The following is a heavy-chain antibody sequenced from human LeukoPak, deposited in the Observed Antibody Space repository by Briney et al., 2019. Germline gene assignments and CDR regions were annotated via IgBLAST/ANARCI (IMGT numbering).Heavy chain of an antibody. D-gene: IGHD2-15*01. CDR3: AREKRTMVVVNDY. Sequence: GGSLRLSCAASGFTFSTYAMNWVRQAPGKGLEWVSSISGNSDYIYYAESLKGRFTISRDNAKNLLYLQLNSLREEDTAVYYCAREKRTMVVVNDYWGQGTLVIVSS. CDR1: GFTFSTYA. J-gene: IGHJ4*02. V-gene: IGHV3-21*06. CDR2: ISGNSDYI.